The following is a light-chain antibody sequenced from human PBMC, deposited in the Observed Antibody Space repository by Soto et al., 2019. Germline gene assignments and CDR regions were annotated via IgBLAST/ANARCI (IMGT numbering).Light chain of an antibody. Sequence: DIQLTQSPSFLSASVGDRVTITCRASQGISSYLAWYQQKPGKAPKLLIYAASTLQSGVPSRFSGSGSGTEFTLTISSLHPEDFATYYCQQLNSYPHTFGGGTKVEIK. J-gene: IGKJ4*01. V-gene: IGKV1-9*01. CDR1: QGISSY. CDR2: AAS. CDR3: QQLNSYPHT.